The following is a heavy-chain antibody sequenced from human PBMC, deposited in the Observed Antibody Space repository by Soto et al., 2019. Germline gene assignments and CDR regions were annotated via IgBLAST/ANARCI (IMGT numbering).Heavy chain of an antibody. D-gene: IGHD3-10*01. V-gene: IGHV4-34*01. CDR1: GGSFSGYY. CDR2: INHSGST. J-gene: IGHJ4*02. CDR3: ARWRPGAD. Sequence: QVPLQQWGAGLLKPSETLSLTCAVYGGSFSGYYWSWIRQPPGKGLEWIGEINHSGSTNYNPSIKRRVTRSVDTSKNQFSLTLSSVTAADTAVYYCARWRPGADWGQGNLVTFSS.